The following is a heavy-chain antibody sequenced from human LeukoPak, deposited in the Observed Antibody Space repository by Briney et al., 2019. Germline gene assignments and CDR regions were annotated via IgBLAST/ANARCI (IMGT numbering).Heavy chain of an antibody. D-gene: IGHD3-22*01. CDR3: ARERIVVVSSFQH. CDR1: AFTFSNYG. V-gene: IGHV3-30*03. CDR2: ISSDGSNK. Sequence: PGRSLRLSCAASAFTFSNYGMHWVRQAPGKGLEWVAVISSDGSNKYYADSVKGRFTISRDNSKNTLYLQMSSLRPEDTAVYYCARERIVVVSSFQHWGQGTLVTVSS. J-gene: IGHJ1*01.